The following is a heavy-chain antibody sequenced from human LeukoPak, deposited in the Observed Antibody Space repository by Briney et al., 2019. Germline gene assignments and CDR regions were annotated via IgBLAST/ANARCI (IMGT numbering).Heavy chain of an antibody. J-gene: IGHJ4*02. Sequence: PGGSLRLSCAASGFTFSSYGMSWVRQAPGKGLEWVSAISGSGGSTYYADSVKGRFTISRDNSKNTLYLQMNSLRAEDTAVYYCAKVVYSSGSNFNYWGQGTLVTVSS. V-gene: IGHV3-23*01. CDR2: ISGSGGST. D-gene: IGHD6-19*01. CDR3: AKVVYSSGSNFNY. CDR1: GFTFSSYG.